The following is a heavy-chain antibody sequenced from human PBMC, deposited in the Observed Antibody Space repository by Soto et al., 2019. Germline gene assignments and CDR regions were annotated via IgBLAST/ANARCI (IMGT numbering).Heavy chain of an antibody. V-gene: IGHV1-2*04. Sequence: ASVKVSCKASGYTFTGYYMHWVRQAPGQGLEWMGWINPNSGGTNYAQKFQGWVTMTRDTSISTAYMELSRLRSDDTVVYYCARDVGDYGDGYYFDYWGQGTLVTVSS. CDR1: GYTFTGYY. CDR3: ARDVGDYGDGYYFDY. CDR2: INPNSGGT. J-gene: IGHJ4*02. D-gene: IGHD4-17*01.